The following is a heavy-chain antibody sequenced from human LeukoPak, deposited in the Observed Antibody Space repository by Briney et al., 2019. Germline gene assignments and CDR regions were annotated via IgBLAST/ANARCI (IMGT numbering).Heavy chain of an antibody. CDR3: ARTRRYMAFDI. J-gene: IGHJ3*02. D-gene: IGHD1-1*01. V-gene: IGHV4-30-2*01. CDR1: GGSLSSGGYS. CDR2: IYHSGST. Sequence: SETLSLTCAVSGGSLSSGGYSWSWIRQPPGKGLEWIGYIYHSGSTYYNPSLKSRVTISVDRSKNQFSLKLSSVTAADTAVYYCARTRRYMAFDIWGQGTMVTVSS.